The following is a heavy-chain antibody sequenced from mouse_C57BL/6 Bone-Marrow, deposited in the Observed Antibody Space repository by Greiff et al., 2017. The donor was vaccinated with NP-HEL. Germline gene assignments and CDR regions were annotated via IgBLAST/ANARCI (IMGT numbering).Heavy chain of an antibody. Sequence: VKLQQSGAELVRPGTSVKLSCKASGYTFTSYWMHWVKQRPGQGLEWIGVIDPSDSYTNYNQKFKGKATLTVDTSSSTAYMQLSSLTSEDSAVYYCARRTAWFAYWGQGTLVTVSA. J-gene: IGHJ3*01. V-gene: IGHV1-59*01. CDR3: ARRTAWFAY. CDR1: GYTFTSYW. CDR2: IDPSDSYT.